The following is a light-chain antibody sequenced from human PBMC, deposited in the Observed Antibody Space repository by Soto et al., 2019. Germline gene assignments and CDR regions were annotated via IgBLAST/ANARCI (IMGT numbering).Light chain of an antibody. CDR3: SSDAGSRRYV. Sequence: QSALTQPRSLSGSPGQSVTISCTGTSSDVGRYNDVSWDQQHPGTAPKVIIYDVSKRPSGVPDRFSGSKSGNTASLTISGLEAEDEADYYRSSDAGSRRYVFGTGTKLTVL. J-gene: IGLJ1*01. CDR2: DVS. V-gene: IGLV2-11*01. CDR1: SSDVGRYND.